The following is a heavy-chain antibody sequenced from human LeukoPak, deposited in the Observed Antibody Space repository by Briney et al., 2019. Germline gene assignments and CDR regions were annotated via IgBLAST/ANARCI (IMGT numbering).Heavy chain of an antibody. D-gene: IGHD3-22*01. J-gene: IGHJ3*02. Sequence: GGSLRLSCAASGFIFSNYWMSWVRQAPGKGLEGVGRIKSKTDGGTTDYAAPVKGRFTISRDDSKNTLSLQMNSLKTEDTAVYYCTTASIDYYDSSGYQSRGAFDIWGQGTMVTVSS. CDR2: IKSKTDGGTT. CDR1: GFIFSNYW. CDR3: TTASIDYYDSSGYQSRGAFDI. V-gene: IGHV3-15*01.